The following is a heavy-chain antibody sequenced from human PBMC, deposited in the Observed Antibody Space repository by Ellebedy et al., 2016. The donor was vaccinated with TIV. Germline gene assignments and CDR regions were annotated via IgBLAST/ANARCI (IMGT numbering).Heavy chain of an antibody. J-gene: IGHJ4*02. Sequence: ESLKISCAASGFTFSSYAMSWVRQAPGKGLEWVSAISGSGGSTYYADSVKGRFTISRDNSKNTLYLQMNSLRAEDTAVYYCAKDPGERRGIAVAGLWGQGTLVTVSS. D-gene: IGHD6-19*01. CDR3: AKDPGERRGIAVAGL. CDR1: GFTFSSYA. CDR2: ISGSGGST. V-gene: IGHV3-23*01.